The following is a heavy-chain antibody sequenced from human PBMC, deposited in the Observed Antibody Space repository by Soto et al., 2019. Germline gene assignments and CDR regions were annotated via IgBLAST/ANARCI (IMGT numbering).Heavy chain of an antibody. J-gene: IGHJ4*02. D-gene: IGHD3-10*01. CDR2: VSSGSSTI. CDR1: GFTFSNYN. V-gene: IGHV3-48*02. Sequence: GGSLRLSCAASGFTFSNYNMNWVRQGPGKGLEWVSYVSSGSSTIYYADSVKGRFTISRDNAKNSLYLQMNSLRDEDTAVYYCARDHVGSGSYYQGYFFDYWGQGALVTSPQ. CDR3: ARDHVGSGSYYQGYFFDY.